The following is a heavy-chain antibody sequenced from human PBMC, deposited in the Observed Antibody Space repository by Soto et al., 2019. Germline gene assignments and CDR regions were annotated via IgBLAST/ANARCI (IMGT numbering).Heavy chain of an antibody. D-gene: IGHD6-19*01. J-gene: IGHJ6*03. CDR2: INAGNGNT. Sequence: ASVKVSCTASGYTFTSYAMHWVRQAPGQRLEWMGWINAGNGNTKYSQKFQGRVTITRDTSASTAYMELSSLRSEDTAVYYCARNIGSGWPYYYYYYMDVWGKGTTVTVSS. CDR1: GYTFTSYA. V-gene: IGHV1-3*01. CDR3: ARNIGSGWPYYYYYYMDV.